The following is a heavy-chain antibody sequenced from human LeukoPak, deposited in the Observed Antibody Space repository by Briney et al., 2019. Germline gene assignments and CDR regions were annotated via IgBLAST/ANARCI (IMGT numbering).Heavy chain of an antibody. J-gene: IGHJ5*02. Sequence: SETLSLTCTVSGYSISSGYYWGWIRQPPGKGLEWIGSIYHSGSTYYNPSLKSRVTISVDTSKNQFSLKLSSVTAADTAVYYCARDGYNYGGWFDPWGQGTLVTVSS. V-gene: IGHV4-38-2*02. CDR3: ARDGYNYGGWFDP. CDR1: GYSISSGYY. CDR2: IYHSGST. D-gene: IGHD5-18*01.